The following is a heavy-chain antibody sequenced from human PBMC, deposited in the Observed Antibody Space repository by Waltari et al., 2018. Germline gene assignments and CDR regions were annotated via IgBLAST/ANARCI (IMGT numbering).Heavy chain of an antibody. D-gene: IGHD3-3*01. CDR2: INADGRAT. Sequence: EVQLVESGGGLVQPGGSLRLSCAASGFTFSAYRMHWVRQAPGKGLVWVSLINADGRATLYADSVKGRFTMSRDNAKDTLYLQMNSLIGEDTAVYYCAIQISGVVFWGQGTLVTVSS. CDR1: GFTFSAYR. CDR3: AIQISGVVF. J-gene: IGHJ4*02. V-gene: IGHV3-74*01.